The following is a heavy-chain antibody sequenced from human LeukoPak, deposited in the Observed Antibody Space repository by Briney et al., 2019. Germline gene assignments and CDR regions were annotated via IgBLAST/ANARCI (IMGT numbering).Heavy chain of an antibody. V-gene: IGHV3-23*01. CDR3: AKEGKLRLGELSFDY. D-gene: IGHD3-16*02. CDR1: GFTFSSYG. J-gene: IGHJ4*02. Sequence: PGGSLRLSCAASGFTFSSYGMRWVRQAPGKGLEWVSAISGSGGSTYYADSVKGRFTISRDNSKNTLYLQMNSLRAEDTAVYYCAKEGKLRLGELSFDYWGQGTLVTVSS. CDR2: ISGSGGST.